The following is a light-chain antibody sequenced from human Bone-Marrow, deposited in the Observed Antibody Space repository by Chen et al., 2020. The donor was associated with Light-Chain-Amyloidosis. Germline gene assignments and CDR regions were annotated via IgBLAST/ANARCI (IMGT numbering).Light chain of an antibody. J-gene: IGLJ1*01. CDR3: AAWDGSLSAYV. V-gene: IGLV1-47*01. CDR2: RNN. CDR1: SSNIGSNY. Sequence: QSVLTQPPSASGTPWQRVTIACSGSSSNIGSNYVYWYQQLPGPSPKLLIYRNNQRPSGVPDRFSCSKSGTSDSLTISGLRSGDEADCYCAAWDGSLSAYVFGTGTKRTDL.